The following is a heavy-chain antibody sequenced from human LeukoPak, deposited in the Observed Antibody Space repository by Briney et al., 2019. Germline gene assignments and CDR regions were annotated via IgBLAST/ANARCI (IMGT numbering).Heavy chain of an antibody. D-gene: IGHD5-12*01. CDR3: ARVQWGYSGDPWTSYYFHMDV. J-gene: IGHJ6*03. V-gene: IGHV1-8*01. Sequence: GASVKVSCKASGYTFTSYDINWVRQATGQGLEWMGWVNPNSGNSGPTQKFQGRITMTTDTSISTTYMELSSLTSEDTAVYYCARVQWGYSGDPWTSYYFHMDVWGEGTTVTVSS. CDR2: VNPNSGNS. CDR1: GYTFTSYD.